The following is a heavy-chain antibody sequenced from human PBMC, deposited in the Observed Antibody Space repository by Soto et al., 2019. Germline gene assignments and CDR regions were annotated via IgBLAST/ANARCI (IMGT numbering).Heavy chain of an antibody. CDR1: GFTFSNYA. CDR3: AKFFVETGASSGWAWWFHL. D-gene: IGHD6-25*01. Sequence: EVQLLASGGGLVQPGRSLSLSCAASGFTFSNYAMSWVRQAPGQGRDWVSAISGSGGTTYYADSVKGRFTISRDNSQNALLVQRIGPRAEDAAVYYCAKFFVETGASSGWAWWFHLWGQGTLVTVSS. CDR2: ISGSGGTT. V-gene: IGHV3-23*01. J-gene: IGHJ4*02.